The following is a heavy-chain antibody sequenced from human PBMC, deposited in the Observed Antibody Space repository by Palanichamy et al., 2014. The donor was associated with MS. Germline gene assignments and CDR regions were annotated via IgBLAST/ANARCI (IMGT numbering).Heavy chain of an antibody. CDR1: GYTFTSYA. CDR2: ISGYNGNT. J-gene: IGHJ4*02. CDR3: ARRYRSSWFSDY. Sequence: QVQLVQSGAEVKKPGASVKVSCKASGYTFTSYAITWVRQAPGQGLEWMGWISGYNGNTNYEENLQGRVTMTTDTSTSTAYMELSSLRSDDTAVYYCARRYRSSWFSDYWGQGTLVTVSS. V-gene: IGHV1-18*01. D-gene: IGHD6-13*01.